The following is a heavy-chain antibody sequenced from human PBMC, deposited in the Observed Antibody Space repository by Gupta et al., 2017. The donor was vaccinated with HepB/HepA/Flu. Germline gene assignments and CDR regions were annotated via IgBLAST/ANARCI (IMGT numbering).Heavy chain of an antibody. D-gene: IGHD1-26*01. Sequence: QMQLQQWGAGLLKPSETLSLTCAVYGGSFSGYYWSWIRQPPGKGLEWIGEINHSGSTNYNPSLKSRVTTSVDTSKNQFSLKLSSVTAADTAVYYCASCSRDSGSYYYFDYWGQGTLVTVSS. CDR1: GGSFSGYY. CDR3: ASCSRDSGSYYYFDY. J-gene: IGHJ4*02. V-gene: IGHV4-34*01. CDR2: INHSGST.